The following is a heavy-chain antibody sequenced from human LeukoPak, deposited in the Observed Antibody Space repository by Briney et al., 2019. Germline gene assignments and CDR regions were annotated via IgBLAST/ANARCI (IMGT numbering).Heavy chain of an antibody. D-gene: IGHD2-15*01. CDR1: GFTFSSYA. CDR3: VKCLHPRGSSYSCCFDD. J-gene: IGHJ4*02. V-gene: IGHV3-64D*06. Sequence: GGSLRLSCSASGFTFSSYAMHWVRQAPGKGLECVSAISSNGGSTYYADSVKGRFTIARDNSRNTLYLQMSRLRAEDPAVYYCVKCLHPRGSSYSCCFDDWGQGTLVTVSS. CDR2: ISSNGGST.